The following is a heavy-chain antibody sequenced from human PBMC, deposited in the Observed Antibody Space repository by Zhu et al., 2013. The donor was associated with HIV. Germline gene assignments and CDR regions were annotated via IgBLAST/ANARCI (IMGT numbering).Heavy chain of an antibody. D-gene: IGHD3-10*01. CDR1: GYTFTSYD. V-gene: IGHV1-8*01. CDR3: ARGDTMVRGVIGIYYYYGMDV. CDR2: MNPNSGNT. J-gene: IGHJ6*02. Sequence: QVQLVQSGAEVKKPGASVKVSCKASGYTFTSYDINWVRQATGQGLEWMGWMNPNSGNTGYAQKFQGRVTMTRNTSISTAYMELSSLRSEDTAVYYCARGDTMVRGVIGIYYYYGMDVWGQGTDGHRLL.